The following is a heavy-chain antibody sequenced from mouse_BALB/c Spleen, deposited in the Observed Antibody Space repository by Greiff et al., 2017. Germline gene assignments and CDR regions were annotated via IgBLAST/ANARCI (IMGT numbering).Heavy chain of an antibody. D-gene: IGHD1-1*01. J-gene: IGHJ4*01. V-gene: IGHV5-2*03. CDR3: ARHPVYYYGSSGAMDY. CDR2: INSDGGST. CDR1: EYEFPSHD. Sequence: EVMLVESGGGLVQPGESLKLSCESNEYEFPSHDMSWVRKTPEKRLELVAAINSDGGSTYYPDTMERRFIISRDNTKKTLYLQMSSLRSEDTALYYCARHPVYYYGSSGAMDYWGQGTSVTVSS.